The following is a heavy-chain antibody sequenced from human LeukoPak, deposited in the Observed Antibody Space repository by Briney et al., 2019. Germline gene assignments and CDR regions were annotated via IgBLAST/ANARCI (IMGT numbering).Heavy chain of an antibody. CDR3: ARIHRYCSGGACYVLDN. Sequence: PSETPSFTCVVSGGSVSGYYWGWIRQPPGRGLEWIGYVYYSGSTNYNPSFKSRITISVDTSRNQFSLQLSSATAADTAVYYCARIHRYCSGGACYVLDNWGQGTLVAVSS. J-gene: IGHJ4*02. CDR1: GGSVSGYY. D-gene: IGHD2-15*01. V-gene: IGHV4-59*02. CDR2: VYYSGST.